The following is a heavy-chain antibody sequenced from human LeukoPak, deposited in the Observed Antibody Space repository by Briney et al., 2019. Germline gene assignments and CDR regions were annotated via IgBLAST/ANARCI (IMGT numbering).Heavy chain of an antibody. V-gene: IGHV4-30-2*01. Sequence: PSETLSLTCAVSGVSISSGGYSWSWIRQPPGKGLEWIGYIYHSGSTYYNPSLKSRVTISVDRSKNQFSLKLSSVTAADTAVYYCARAHCSSTSCYPQTWGQGTLVTVSS. CDR1: GVSISSGGYS. J-gene: IGHJ5*02. CDR3: ARAHCSSTSCYPQT. D-gene: IGHD2-2*01. CDR2: IYHSGST.